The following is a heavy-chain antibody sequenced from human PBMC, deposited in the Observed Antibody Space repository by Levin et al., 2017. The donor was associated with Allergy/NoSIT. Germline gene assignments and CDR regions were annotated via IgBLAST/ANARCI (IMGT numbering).Heavy chain of an antibody. Sequence: SCAASGFTFSSYAMHWVRQAPGKGLEWVAVISYDGSNKYYADSVKGRFTISRDNSKNTLYLQMNSLRAEDTAVYYCARDYYDSSGPLDYWGQGTLVTVSS. CDR2: ISYDGSNK. CDR3: ARDYYDSSGPLDY. CDR1: GFTFSSYA. D-gene: IGHD3-22*01. V-gene: IGHV3-30-3*01. J-gene: IGHJ4*02.